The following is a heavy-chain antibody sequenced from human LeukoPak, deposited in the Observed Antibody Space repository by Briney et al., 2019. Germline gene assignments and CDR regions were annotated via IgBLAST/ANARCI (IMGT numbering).Heavy chain of an antibody. CDR2: IYYSGST. D-gene: IGHD3-10*01. J-gene: IGHJ5*02. CDR3: AGSGRGWFDP. Sequence: PSETPSLTCTVSGGSISSSSYYWGWIRQPPGKGLEWIGSIYYSGSTYYNPSLKSRVTISVDTSKNQFSLKLSSVTAANTAVYYCAGSGRGWFDPWGQGTLVTVSS. V-gene: IGHV4-39*07. CDR1: GGSISSSSYY.